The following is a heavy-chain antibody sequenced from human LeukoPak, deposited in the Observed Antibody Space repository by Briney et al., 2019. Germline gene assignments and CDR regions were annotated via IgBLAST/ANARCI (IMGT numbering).Heavy chain of an antibody. V-gene: IGHV4-31*03. J-gene: IGHJ4*02. CDR3: ARRGSSWYGDFDY. Sequence: SETLSLTCTVSGGSISSGGYYWSWIRQHPGKGLEWIGYIYYSGSTYYNPSLKSRVTISVDTSKNQFSLKLSSVTAADTAVYYCARRGSSWYGDFDYWGQGTLVTVSS. CDR2: IYYSGST. D-gene: IGHD6-13*01. CDR1: GGSISSGGYY.